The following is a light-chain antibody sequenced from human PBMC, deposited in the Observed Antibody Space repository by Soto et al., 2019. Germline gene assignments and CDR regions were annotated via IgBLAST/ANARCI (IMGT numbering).Light chain of an antibody. Sequence: DIQMTQSPSSLSASVGDRVTITCRASQSISSYLNWYQQKPGKAPKLLIYAASSLQSGVPSRFSGSGSGTDFTLTISSPQPEDFATYYCQQSYSTPPERTFGQGTKVEIK. J-gene: IGKJ1*01. CDR2: AAS. V-gene: IGKV1-39*01. CDR1: QSISSY. CDR3: QQSYSTPPERT.